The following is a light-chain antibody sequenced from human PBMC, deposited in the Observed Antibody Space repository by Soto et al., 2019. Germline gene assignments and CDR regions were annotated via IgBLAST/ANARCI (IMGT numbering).Light chain of an antibody. J-gene: IGLJ1*01. CDR3: SSFTSTKSLYV. CDR2: QVT. CDR1: GSDIAGYNY. Sequence: QSVLAQPASVSGSPGQSITISCTGTGSDIAGYNYVSWFQQHPGKAPKLMMYQVTIRPSGVSNRFSGAKSGNTASLTISGLQAEDEAEYYCSSFTSTKSLYVFGTGTKV. V-gene: IGLV2-14*01.